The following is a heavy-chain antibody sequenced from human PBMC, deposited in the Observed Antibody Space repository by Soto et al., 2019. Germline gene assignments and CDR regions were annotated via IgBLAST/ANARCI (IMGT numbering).Heavy chain of an antibody. Sequence: ASVKVSFKASGYTFTSYGISWVRQAPGQGLEWMGWISAYNGNTNYAQKLQGRVTMTTDTSTSTAYMELRSLRSDDTAVYYCAREQKVGAATPPGCMDVWGKVTTVTVCS. V-gene: IGHV1-18*01. CDR3: AREQKVGAATPPGCMDV. J-gene: IGHJ6*04. D-gene: IGHD2-15*01. CDR1: GYTFTSYG. CDR2: ISAYNGNT.